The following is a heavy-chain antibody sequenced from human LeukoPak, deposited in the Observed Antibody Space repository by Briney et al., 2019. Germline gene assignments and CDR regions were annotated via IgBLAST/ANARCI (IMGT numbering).Heavy chain of an antibody. CDR1: GFTVSSNS. Sequence: GGSLRLSCTVSGFTVSSNSMSWVRQAPGKGLEWVSFIYSDNTHYSDSVKGRFTISRDNSKNTLYLQMNSLRAEDTAVYYCARSRSSGWGGFDYWGQGTLVTVSS. D-gene: IGHD6-19*01. CDR2: IYSDNT. CDR3: ARSRSSGWGGFDY. V-gene: IGHV3-53*01. J-gene: IGHJ4*02.